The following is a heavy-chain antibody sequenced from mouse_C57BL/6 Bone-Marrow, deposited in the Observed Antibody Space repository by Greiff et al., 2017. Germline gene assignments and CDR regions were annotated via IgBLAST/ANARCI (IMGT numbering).Heavy chain of an antibody. J-gene: IGHJ2*01. D-gene: IGHD3-2*02. Sequence: VKLQESGAELVRPGTSVKVSCKASGYAFTNYLIEWVKQRPGQGLEWIGVINPGSGGTNYNEKFKGKATLTADKSSSTAYMQLSSLTSEDSAVYFCARGAQPTDFDYWGQGTTLTVSS. V-gene: IGHV1-54*01. CDR2: INPGSGGT. CDR3: ARGAQPTDFDY. CDR1: GYAFTNYL.